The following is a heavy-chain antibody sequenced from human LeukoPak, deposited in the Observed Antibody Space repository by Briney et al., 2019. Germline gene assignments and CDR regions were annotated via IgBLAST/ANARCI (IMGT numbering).Heavy chain of an antibody. D-gene: IGHD3-22*01. CDR3: ARGDHYDRSGYYLDY. J-gene: IGHJ4*02. V-gene: IGHV3-33*01. CDR1: GFTFSNFG. CDR2: IWYNGGRK. Sequence: PGRSLRLACAASGFTFSNFGMHWVRQAPGKGLEWVAVIWYNGGRKEYGDSVKGRFTISRDNSENTLYWQMNSLRVEDTAVYYCARGDHYDRSGYYLDYWGQGTLVTVSS.